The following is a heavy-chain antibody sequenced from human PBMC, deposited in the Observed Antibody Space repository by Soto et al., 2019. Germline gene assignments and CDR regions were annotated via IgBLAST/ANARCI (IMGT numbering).Heavy chain of an antibody. CDR2: ATSQAFGGTT. V-gene: IGHV3-49*04. CDR1: GFTSDDYA. Sequence: GGSLRLSCTFSGFTSDDYALTWVRQAPGKGLEWVAFATSQAFGGTTDYAASVKGRFTISRDDSTTFAHLQMNSLQTEDTAIYYCTRDGDFYGMDVWGQGTTVTVSS. J-gene: IGHJ6*02. D-gene: IGHD3-3*01. CDR3: TRDGDFYGMDV.